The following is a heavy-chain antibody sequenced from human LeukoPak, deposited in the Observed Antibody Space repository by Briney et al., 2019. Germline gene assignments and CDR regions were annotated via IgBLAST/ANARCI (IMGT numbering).Heavy chain of an antibody. CDR2: ISGSGGST. CDR3: AKCIVVVPAVSHFDY. Sequence: GSLRLSCAASGFTFSSYAMSWVRQAPGKGLEWVSAISGSGGSTYYADSVKGRFTISRDNSKNTLYLQMNSLRAEDTAVYYCAKCIVVVPAVSHFDYWGQGTLVTVSS. CDR1: GFTFSSYA. D-gene: IGHD2-2*01. J-gene: IGHJ4*02. V-gene: IGHV3-23*01.